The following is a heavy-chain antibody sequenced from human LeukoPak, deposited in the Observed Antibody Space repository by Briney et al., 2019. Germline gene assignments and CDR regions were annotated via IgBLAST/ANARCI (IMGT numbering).Heavy chain of an antibody. V-gene: IGHV1-3*01. Sequence: ASVKVSCKASGYTFTSYAMHWVRQAPGQRLEWMGWINAGNGNTKYSQKFQGRVTITRDTSASTAYMELSSLRSEDTAVYYCARDGHEWELRGEMAVWGQGTMVAVSS. CDR2: INAGNGNT. CDR3: ARDGHEWELRGEMAV. D-gene: IGHD1-26*01. J-gene: IGHJ3*01. CDR1: GYTFTSYA.